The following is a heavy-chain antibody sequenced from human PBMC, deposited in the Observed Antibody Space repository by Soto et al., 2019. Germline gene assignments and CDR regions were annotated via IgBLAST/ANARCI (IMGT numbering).Heavy chain of an antibody. CDR2: IDPSDSQT. Sequence: GESLKISCKGSGYSFAGYWITWVRQKPGKGLEWMGRIDPSDSQTYYSPAFRGHVTISVTKSITTVFLQWSSLRASDTAMYYCARQIYDSDTGPNFQYYFDSWGQGTPVTVSS. J-gene: IGHJ4*02. D-gene: IGHD3-22*01. CDR3: ARQIYDSDTGPNFQYYFDS. V-gene: IGHV5-10-1*01. CDR1: GYSFAGYW.